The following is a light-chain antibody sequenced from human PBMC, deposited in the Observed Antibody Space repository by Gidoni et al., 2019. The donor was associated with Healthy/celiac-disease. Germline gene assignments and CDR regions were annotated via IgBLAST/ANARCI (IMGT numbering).Light chain of an antibody. Sequence: QSSLTQPASVSGSPGQSITISCTGTSSDVGGYNYVSLYQQHPGKAPKLMIYEVSNRPSGVSNRFSGSKSGNTASLTISGLQAEDEADYYCSSYTSSSTRRVFGGGTKLTVL. V-gene: IGLV2-14*01. J-gene: IGLJ3*02. CDR3: SSYTSSSTRRV. CDR2: EVS. CDR1: SSDVGGYNY.